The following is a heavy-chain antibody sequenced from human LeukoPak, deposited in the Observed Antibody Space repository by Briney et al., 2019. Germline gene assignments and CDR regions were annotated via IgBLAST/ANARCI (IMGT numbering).Heavy chain of an antibody. CDR3: ARYYDFWSGYGY. CDR2: ISSNGSTI. Sequence: GGSLRLSCAASGFTFSSYEMNWVRQAPGKGLEWVSYISSNGSTIYYADSVKGRFTISRDNAKNSLYLQMNSLRAEDTAVYYCARYYDFWSGYGYWGQGILVTVSS. V-gene: IGHV3-48*03. CDR1: GFTFSSYE. D-gene: IGHD3-3*01. J-gene: IGHJ4*02.